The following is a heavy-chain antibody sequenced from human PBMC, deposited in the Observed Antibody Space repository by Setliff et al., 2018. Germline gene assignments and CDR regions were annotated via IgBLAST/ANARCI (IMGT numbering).Heavy chain of an antibody. D-gene: IGHD5-18*01. CDR3: AKRFSDGYSQGCYFDY. CDR1: GFTFSSYA. V-gene: IGHV3-23*01. J-gene: IGHJ4*02. Sequence: PGGSLRLSCAASGFTFSSYAMSWVRQAPGKGLEWVSAISGSGGSTYYADSVKGRFNISRANFKSTLYVQKNSLSAEDTAVYYCAKRFSDGYSQGCYFDYWGQGTLVTVSS. CDR2: ISGSGGST.